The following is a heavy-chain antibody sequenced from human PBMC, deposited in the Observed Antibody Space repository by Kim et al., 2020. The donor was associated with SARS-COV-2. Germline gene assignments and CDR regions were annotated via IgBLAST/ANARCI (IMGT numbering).Heavy chain of an antibody. D-gene: IGHD3-3*01. Sequence: GGSLRLSCAASGFTFSDYYMSWIRQAPGKGLEWVSYISSSGSTIYYADSVKGRFTISRDNAKNSLYLQMNSLRAEDTAVYYCAGWRGLLYRRDWFDPWGQGTLVTVSS. CDR3: AGWRGLLYRRDWFDP. CDR2: ISSSGSTI. CDR1: GFTFSDYY. V-gene: IGHV3-11*01. J-gene: IGHJ5*02.